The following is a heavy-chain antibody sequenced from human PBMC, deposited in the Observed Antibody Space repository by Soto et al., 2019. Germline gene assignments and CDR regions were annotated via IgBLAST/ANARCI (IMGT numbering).Heavy chain of an antibody. CDR3: AKGVIEGDTISYYHMDV. J-gene: IGHJ6*03. CDR1: GFTFSSYA. Sequence: GGSLRLSCAASGFTFSSYAMSWVRQAPGKGLEWVSAISGSGGSTYYADSVKGRFTISRDNSKNTLYLQMNSLRAEDTAVYYCAKGVIEGDTISYYHMDVWGKGTTVTVSS. V-gene: IGHV3-23*01. CDR2: ISGSGGST. D-gene: IGHD3-3*01.